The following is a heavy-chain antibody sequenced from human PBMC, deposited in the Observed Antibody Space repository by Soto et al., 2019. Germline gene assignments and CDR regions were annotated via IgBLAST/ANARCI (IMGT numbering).Heavy chain of an antibody. CDR2: IIPIFGTA. CDR3: ARGWGNYDFWSGYPYGMDV. V-gene: IGHV1-69*13. D-gene: IGHD3-3*01. Sequence: ASVKVSCKASGGTFSSYAISWVRQAPGQGLEWMGGIIPIFGTANYAQKFQGRVTITADESTSTASMELSSLRSEDTAVYYRARGWGNYDFWSGYPYGMDVWGQGTTVTVSS. J-gene: IGHJ6*02. CDR1: GGTFSSYA.